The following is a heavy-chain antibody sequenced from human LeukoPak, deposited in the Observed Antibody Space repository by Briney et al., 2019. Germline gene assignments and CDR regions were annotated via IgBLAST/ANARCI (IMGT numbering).Heavy chain of an antibody. CDR3: ARADMAFFDY. J-gene: IGHJ4*02. V-gene: IGHV3-53*01. D-gene: IGHD5-24*01. Sequence: GGSLRLSCAASGFTVSRSYMTWVRQAPGEGLEWISVIYSGGSTYYADSVKGRFTISRDNSKNTVYLQMNRLRADDTAVYYCARADMAFFDYWGQGTLVTVSS. CDR2: IYSGGST. CDR1: GFTVSRSY.